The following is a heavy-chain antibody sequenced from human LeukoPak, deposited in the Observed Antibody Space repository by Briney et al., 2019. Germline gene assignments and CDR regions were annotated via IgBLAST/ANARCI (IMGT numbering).Heavy chain of an antibody. D-gene: IGHD3-10*01. Sequence: SETLSLTCTVSGASISSYYWTWIRQPPGKELEWIGYIYYSGSTNYNPSLKSRVTISVDTSKNQFSLKLSSVTAAGTAVYYCASNYYGSGSLDYWGQGTLVTVSS. CDR1: GASISSYY. CDR3: ASNYYGSGSLDY. J-gene: IGHJ4*02. V-gene: IGHV4-59*08. CDR2: IYYSGST.